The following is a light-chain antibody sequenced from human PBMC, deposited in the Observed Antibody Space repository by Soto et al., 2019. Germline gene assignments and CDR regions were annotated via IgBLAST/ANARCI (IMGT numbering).Light chain of an antibody. CDR1: SSDVGGYNS. CDR3: SSYTSSSTF. V-gene: IGLV2-14*01. J-gene: IGLJ2*01. Sequence: QPVLTQPASVSGSPGQSITISCTGTSSDVGGYNSVSWYQQHPGKAPKLMIYEVSNRPSGVSNRFSGSKSGNTASLTISGLQAEDEADYYCSSYTSSSTFFGGGTKLTVL. CDR2: EVS.